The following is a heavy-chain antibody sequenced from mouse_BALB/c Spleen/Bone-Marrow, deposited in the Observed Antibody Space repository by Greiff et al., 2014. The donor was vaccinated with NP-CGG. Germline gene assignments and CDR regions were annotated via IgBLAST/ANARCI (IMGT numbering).Heavy chain of an antibody. CDR3: ARGGRYGSYAMDY. V-gene: IGHV3-2*02. D-gene: IGHD2-14*01. CDR2: ISYSGST. CDR1: GYSITSDYT. J-gene: IGHJ4*01. Sequence: VQLKQSGPGPVKPSQSLSLTCTVTGYSITSDYTCNWIRQFPGNKLEWMGYISYSGSTSFNPSLKSRISITRDTSKNQFFLQLNSVTTEDTATYYCARGGRYGSYAMDYWGQGTSVTVSS.